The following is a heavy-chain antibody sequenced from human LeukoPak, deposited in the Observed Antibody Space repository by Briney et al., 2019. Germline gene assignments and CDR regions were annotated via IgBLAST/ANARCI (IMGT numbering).Heavy chain of an antibody. D-gene: IGHD3-16*01. CDR3: AKDRTQYGGVVPPSDY. Sequence: PGGSLRLSCAASGFTFSSYAMSWVRQAPGKGLEWVSAISGSGGSTYYADSVKGRFTISRDNSKNTLYLQMNSLRAEDTAVYYCAKDRTQYGGVVPPSDYWGQGTLVTVSS. V-gene: IGHV3-23*01. J-gene: IGHJ4*02. CDR2: ISGSGGST. CDR1: GFTFSSYA.